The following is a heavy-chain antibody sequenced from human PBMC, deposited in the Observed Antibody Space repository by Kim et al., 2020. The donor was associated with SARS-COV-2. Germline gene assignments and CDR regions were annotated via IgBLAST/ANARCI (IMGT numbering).Heavy chain of an antibody. J-gene: IGHJ3*02. Sequence: GESLKISCKSSGYSFTTYWIAWVRQMSGKGLEWMGIIYPGDSDTKYSPSFQGQVTISTDKSISTAYLQWSSLTASDTAMYYCARSGFCSGGSCYKLVKDAFDIWGQGTMVTVSS. CDR3: ARSGFCSGGSCYKLVKDAFDI. D-gene: IGHD2-15*01. CDR2: IYPGDSDT. V-gene: IGHV5-51*01. CDR1: GYSFTTYW.